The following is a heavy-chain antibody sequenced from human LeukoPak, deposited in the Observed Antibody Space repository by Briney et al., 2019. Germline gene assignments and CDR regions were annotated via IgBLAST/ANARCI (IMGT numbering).Heavy chain of an antibody. D-gene: IGHD3-10*01. Sequence: SETLSLTCTVSGGSISSYYWSWIRQPPGKGLECIGDIHYSGSTNYKPSLKSRVTISVDTSKNQFSLLLNSVTPEDAAVYYCTRDSGLGNDAFDVWGQGTMVTVSS. J-gene: IGHJ3*01. CDR3: TRDSGLGNDAFDV. CDR1: GGSISSYY. CDR2: IHYSGST. V-gene: IGHV4-59*12.